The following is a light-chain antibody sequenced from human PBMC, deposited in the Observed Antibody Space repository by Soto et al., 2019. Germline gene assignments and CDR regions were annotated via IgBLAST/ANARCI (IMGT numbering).Light chain of an antibody. V-gene: IGKV3-15*01. CDR1: QSVSIN. J-gene: IGKJ1*01. Sequence: EIVMTQSPATLSVSPGEKATLSCRASQSVSINLVWYQQKPGQAPRLLVYVAYTRAAGIPARFSGSGSGTEFTLTISSLQSEDFAVYYCQQYNYWPTFGQGTKVEIK. CDR3: QQYNYWPT. CDR2: VAY.